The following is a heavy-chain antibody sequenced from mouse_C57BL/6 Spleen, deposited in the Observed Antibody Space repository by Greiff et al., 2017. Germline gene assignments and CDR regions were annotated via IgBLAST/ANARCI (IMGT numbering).Heavy chain of an antibody. CDR2: ISYDGSN. CDR3: ARERASLDV. V-gene: IGHV3-6*01. D-gene: IGHD3-1*01. Sequence: EVQLVESGPGLVKPSQSLSLTCSVTGYSITSGYYWNWIRQFPGNKLEWMGYISYDGSNNYNPSLKNRISITRDTSKNQFFLKLNSVTTEDTATYYCARERASLDVWGTGTTVTVSS. CDR1: GYSITSGYY. J-gene: IGHJ1*03.